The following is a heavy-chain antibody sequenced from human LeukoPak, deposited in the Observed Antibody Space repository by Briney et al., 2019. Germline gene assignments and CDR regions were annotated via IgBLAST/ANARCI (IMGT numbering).Heavy chain of an antibody. CDR1: GGSISSGDYY. D-gene: IGHD4-17*01. Sequence: SETLSLTCTVSGGSISSGDYYWSWIRQPPGKGLEWIGSIYYSGSTYYNPSLKSRVTISVDTSKNQFSLKLSSVTAADTAVYYCARRNDGDPGIDYWGQGTLVTVSS. J-gene: IGHJ4*02. CDR3: ARRNDGDPGIDY. V-gene: IGHV4-39*01. CDR2: IYYSGST.